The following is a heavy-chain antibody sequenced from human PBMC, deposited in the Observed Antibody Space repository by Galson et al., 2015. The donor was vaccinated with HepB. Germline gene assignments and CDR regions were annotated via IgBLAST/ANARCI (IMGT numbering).Heavy chain of an antibody. CDR1: GYTLTELS. J-gene: IGHJ4*02. V-gene: IGHV1-46*01. CDR3: ARDAGTGGFDY. CDR2: INPSGGST. D-gene: IGHD6-13*01. Sequence: SVKVSCKVSGYTLTELSMHWVRQAPGQGLEWMGIINPSGGSTSYAQKFQGRVTMTRDTSTSTVYMELSSLRSEDTAVYYCARDAGTGGFDYWGQGTLVTVSS.